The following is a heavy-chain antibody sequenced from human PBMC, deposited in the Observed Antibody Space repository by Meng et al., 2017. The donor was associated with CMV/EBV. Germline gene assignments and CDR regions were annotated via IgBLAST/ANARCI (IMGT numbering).Heavy chain of an antibody. CDR1: GFTFSNAW. Sequence: GESLKISCAASGFTFSNAWMSWVRQAPGKGLEWVAVISYDGSNKYYADSVKGQFTISRDNSKNTLYLQMNSLRAEDTAVYYCARGYGSGSYRYLWGQGTLVTVSS. CDR2: ISYDGSNK. D-gene: IGHD3-10*01. V-gene: IGHV3-30*03. CDR3: ARGYGSGSYRYL. J-gene: IGHJ4*02.